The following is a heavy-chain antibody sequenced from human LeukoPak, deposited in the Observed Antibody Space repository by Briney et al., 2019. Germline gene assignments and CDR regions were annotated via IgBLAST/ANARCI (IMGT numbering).Heavy chain of an antibody. CDR2: TYYRSKWNS. Sequence: SQTLSLTCAISGDSVSSNSASWNWIRQSPSRGLEWLGRTYYRSKWNSDYAVSVKSRITINPDTSKNQFSLHLNSVTPEDTAVYYCARDPDSSYEWGPFDPWGQGTLVTVSP. CDR3: ARDPDSSYEWGPFDP. D-gene: IGHD1-26*01. V-gene: IGHV6-1*01. J-gene: IGHJ5*02. CDR1: GDSVSSNSAS.